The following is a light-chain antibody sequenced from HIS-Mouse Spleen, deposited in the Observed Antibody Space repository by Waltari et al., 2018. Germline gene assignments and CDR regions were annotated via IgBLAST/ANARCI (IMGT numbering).Light chain of an antibody. CDR1: SSDVGASNY. Sequence: QSALTQPASVSGSPGQSITISCTGTSSDVGASNYVSWYQPHPGKAPKLMIYDVSNRPSGVSNRFSGSKSGNTSSLTISGLQAEDEADYYCSSYTSSSTEVFGGGTKLTVL. V-gene: IGLV2-14*03. CDR2: DVS. J-gene: IGLJ2*01. CDR3: SSYTSSSTEV.